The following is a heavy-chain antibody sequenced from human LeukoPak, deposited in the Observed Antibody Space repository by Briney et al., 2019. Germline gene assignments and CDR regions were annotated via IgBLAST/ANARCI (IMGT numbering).Heavy chain of an antibody. V-gene: IGHV3-9*01. CDR2: ISWNSGSI. Sequence: GGSLRLSCAASGFTFDDYAMHWVRQAPGKGLEWVSGISWNSGSIGYADSVKGRFTISRDNAKNSLYLQMNSLRAEDTALYYCAKDSHHNYSSSAFKVYWGQGTLVTVSS. J-gene: IGHJ4*02. CDR3: AKDSHHNYSSSAFKVY. CDR1: GFTFDDYA. D-gene: IGHD6-6*01.